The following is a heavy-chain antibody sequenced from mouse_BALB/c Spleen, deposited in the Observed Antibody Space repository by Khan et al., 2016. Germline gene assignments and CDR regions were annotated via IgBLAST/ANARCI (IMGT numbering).Heavy chain of an antibody. J-gene: IGHJ2*01. CDR2: VNPNNGGT. V-gene: IGHV1-26*01. CDR1: GYSFTGYY. Sequence: VQLQQSGPDLVKPGASVKISCKASGYSFTGYYIHWVKQSHGKCLEWIGRVNPNNGGTSYYQKFKDKAIVTVDKSSSTAYMELRSLTSEDSAVYYWARTVRLPDCSDYWGQGTTLTVSS. CDR3: ARTVRLPDCSDY. D-gene: IGHD2-13*01.